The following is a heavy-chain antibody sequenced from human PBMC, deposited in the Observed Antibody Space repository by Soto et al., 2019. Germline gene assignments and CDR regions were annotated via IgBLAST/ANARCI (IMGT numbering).Heavy chain of an antibody. V-gene: IGHV3-23*01. CDR1: GFTFSNYA. D-gene: IGHD3-10*01. CDR2: ISGSDGST. Sequence: PGGSLRLSCVASGFTFSNYAVSWVRQAPGKGLEWVSAISGSDGSTYYADSVKGRFTISRDNSKNTLYLQMNSLRAEDTAVYYCAKDSRVTMVRGVIIPPGYWGQGTLVTVSS. CDR3: AKDSRVTMVRGVIIPPGY. J-gene: IGHJ4*02.